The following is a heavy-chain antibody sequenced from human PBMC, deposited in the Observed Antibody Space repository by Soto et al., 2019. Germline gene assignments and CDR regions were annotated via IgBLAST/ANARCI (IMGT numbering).Heavy chain of an antibody. D-gene: IGHD2-2*01. J-gene: IGHJ5*02. CDR1: GYTFTSYA. CDR2: INAGNGNT. CDR3: ARDSRDCSSTSCYPLNWFDT. Sequence: ASVKVSCKASGYTFTSYAMHWVRQAPGQRLEWMGWINAGNGNTKYSQKFQGRVTITRDTSASTAYMELSSLRSEDTAVYYCARDSRDCSSTSCYPLNWFDTWGQGTLVTVSS. V-gene: IGHV1-3*01.